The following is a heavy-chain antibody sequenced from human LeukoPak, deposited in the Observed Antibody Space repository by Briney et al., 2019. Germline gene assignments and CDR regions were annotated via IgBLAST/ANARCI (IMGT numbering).Heavy chain of an antibody. CDR2: MSGSGGMT. V-gene: IGHV3-23*01. J-gene: IGHJ4*02. CDR3: AKGPFFYYDASGYNYYDL. CDR1: GFTFNNYA. Sequence: GGSLRLSCEASGFTFNNYAMSWVRQAPGKGLEWVSAMSGSGGMTYTADSVKGRFTISRDNSKNTLDLRMSSLRADDTAIYYCAKGPFFYYDASGYNYYDLWGQGTLVTVSS. D-gene: IGHD3-22*01.